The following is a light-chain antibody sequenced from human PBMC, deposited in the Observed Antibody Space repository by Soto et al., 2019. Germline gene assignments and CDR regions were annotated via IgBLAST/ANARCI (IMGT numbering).Light chain of an antibody. CDR1: QSVSSSY. CDR3: QQYGSSPSIT. CDR2: GAS. J-gene: IGKJ5*01. V-gene: IGKV3-20*01. Sequence: EIVLTQSPGTLSLSPGERATLSCRASQSVSSSYLAWYQQKPGQAPRLLIYGASTRATGIPDRFSGSGSGHDFNLTISNLEPEDFAVYYCQQYGSSPSITFGQGTRLEIK.